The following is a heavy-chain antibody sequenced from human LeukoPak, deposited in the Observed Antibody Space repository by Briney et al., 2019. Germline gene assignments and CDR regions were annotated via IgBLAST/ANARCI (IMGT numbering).Heavy chain of an antibody. CDR1: GGSISSYY. Sequence: SETLSLTCTVSGGSISSYYWSWIRQPAGKGLEWIGRIYTSGSTNYNPSLKSRVTIPVDTSKNQFSLKLSSVTAADTAVYYCARDGRLTTVVAPDYYYYMDVWGKGTTVTVSS. D-gene: IGHD4-23*01. CDR2: IYTSGST. J-gene: IGHJ6*03. CDR3: ARDGRLTTVVAPDYYYYMDV. V-gene: IGHV4-4*07.